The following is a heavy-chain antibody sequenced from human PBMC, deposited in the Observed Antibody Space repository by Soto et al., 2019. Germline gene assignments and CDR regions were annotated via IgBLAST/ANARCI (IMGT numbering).Heavy chain of an antibody. J-gene: IGHJ6*03. CDR2: INPNSGGT. V-gene: IGHV1-2*04. CDR3: ARGVRSGYSGYEGDFGYYYYYMDV. D-gene: IGHD5-12*01. Sequence: ASVKVSCKASGYTFTGYYMHWVRRAPGQGLEWMGWINPNSGGTNYAQKFQGWVTMTRDTSINTAYMELSRLRSDDTAVYYCARGVRSGYSGYEGDFGYYYYYMDVWGKGTTVTVSS. CDR1: GYTFTGYY.